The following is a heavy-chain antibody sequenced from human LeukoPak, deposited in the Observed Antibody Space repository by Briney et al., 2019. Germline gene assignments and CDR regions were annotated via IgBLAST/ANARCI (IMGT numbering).Heavy chain of an antibody. CDR3: TSWGDTTAEYFQR. J-gene: IGHJ1*01. CDR1: GFTFRSYA. D-gene: IGHD2-21*02. CDR2: INPDGRDT. V-gene: IGHV3-7*01. Sequence: GSLRLSCAASGFTFRSYAMSWVRQAPGKGLEWVAHINPDGRDTYYVDSVKGRFTISRDNAQNSMYLQMNSLRVEDTAVYYCTSWGDTTAEYFQRWGQGTLVTVSS.